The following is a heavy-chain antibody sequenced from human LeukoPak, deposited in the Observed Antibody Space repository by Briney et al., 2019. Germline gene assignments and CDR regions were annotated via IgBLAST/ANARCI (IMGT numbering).Heavy chain of an antibody. J-gene: IGHJ6*02. V-gene: IGHV4-4*02. CDR2: IYHSGST. CDR3: ARSTAPDYHYYYGMDV. Sequence: SETLSLTRAVSGGSISSSNWWSWVRQPPGKGLEWIGEIYHSGSTNYNPSLKSRVTISVDKSKNQFSLKLSSVTAADTAVYYCARSTAPDYHYYYGMDVWGQGTTVTVSS. CDR1: GGSISSSNW.